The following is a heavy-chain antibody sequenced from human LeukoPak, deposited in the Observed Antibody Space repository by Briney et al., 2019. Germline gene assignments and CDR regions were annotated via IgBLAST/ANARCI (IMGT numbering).Heavy chain of an antibody. CDR1: GFTFSGYG. CDR3: AKGTRYCSSTSCLTPYFDY. D-gene: IGHD2-2*01. J-gene: IGHJ4*02. CDR2: ITYDGTNK. Sequence: PGGSLRLSCAASGFTFSGYGMHWVRQAPGQGLEWVAVITYDGTNKYYADYVKGRFTISRDNSKNTLSLQMNSLRAEDTAVYYCAKGTRYCSSTSCLTPYFDYWGQGALVTVSS. V-gene: IGHV3-30*18.